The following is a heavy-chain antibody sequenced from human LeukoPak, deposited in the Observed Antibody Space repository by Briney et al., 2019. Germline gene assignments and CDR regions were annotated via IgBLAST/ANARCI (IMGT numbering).Heavy chain of an antibody. CDR3: ARDILTGYYKRWFDP. J-gene: IGHJ5*02. Sequence: SETLSLTCTVSGGSISSYYWSWIRQPAVKGLEWIGRIYTSGSTNYSPPLKSRVTMSVDTSKNQFSLQLSSVTAADTAVYYCARDILTGYYKRWFDPWGQGTLVTVSS. CDR2: IYTSGST. CDR1: GGSISSYY. V-gene: IGHV4-4*07. D-gene: IGHD3-9*01.